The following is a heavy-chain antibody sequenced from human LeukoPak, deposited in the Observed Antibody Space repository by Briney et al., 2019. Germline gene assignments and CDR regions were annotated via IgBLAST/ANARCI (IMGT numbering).Heavy chain of an antibody. Sequence: ASVKVSCKASGYTFTSYAMHWVRQAPGQRLEWMGWINAGNGNTKYSQKFQGRVTITRDTSASTAYMELSSLRSEDTAVYYCARDRFLRYFDAQHDAFDIWGQGTMVTVSS. CDR3: ARDRFLRYFDAQHDAFDI. CDR2: INAGNGNT. J-gene: IGHJ3*02. D-gene: IGHD3-9*01. V-gene: IGHV1-3*01. CDR1: GYTFTSYA.